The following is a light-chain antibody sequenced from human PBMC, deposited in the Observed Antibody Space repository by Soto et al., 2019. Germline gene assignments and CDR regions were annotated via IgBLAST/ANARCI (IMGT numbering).Light chain of an antibody. J-gene: IGKJ1*01. CDR3: HQYASAPQT. CDR2: GAS. CDR1: QSVPKNY. Sequence: EIVVTQSPGTLSLSPGERATLSCRASQSVPKNYLAWYQQEPGQAPRLLIHGASIRATDIPDRFTGGGSGTDFTLTISRLEPEDFAVYDCHQYASAPQTFGQGTKVEIK. V-gene: IGKV3-20*01.